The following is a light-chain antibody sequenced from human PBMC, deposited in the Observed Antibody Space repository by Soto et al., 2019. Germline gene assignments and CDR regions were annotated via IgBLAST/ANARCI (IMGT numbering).Light chain of an antibody. CDR2: DIS. Sequence: AIHFTHSPSSLSASVGDRVTITCRASQGIYSAFAWYQQKPGKVPKLLIYDISSLQSGVPSRFSGSGSGTDFTLTISSLQPEDFATYYCQQFETYPLTFGQGTRLEIK. J-gene: IGKJ5*01. CDR3: QQFETYPLT. V-gene: IGKV1-13*02. CDR1: QGIYSA.